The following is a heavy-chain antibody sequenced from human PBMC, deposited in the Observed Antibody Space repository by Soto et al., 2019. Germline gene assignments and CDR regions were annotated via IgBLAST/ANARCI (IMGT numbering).Heavy chain of an antibody. CDR1: GFTFSDYY. CDR3: AHAGDYDLLTFDH. J-gene: IGHJ4*02. D-gene: IGHD4-17*01. Sequence: GGSLRLSCAASGFTFSDYYMGWVRQAPGKGLEWISFVDRTGSPLFYADSVKGRFTISKDTSSNQVVLTITNMDPGDTATYFCAHAGDYDLLTFDHWGPGTLVTVSS. V-gene: IGHV3-11*01. CDR2: VDRTGSPL.